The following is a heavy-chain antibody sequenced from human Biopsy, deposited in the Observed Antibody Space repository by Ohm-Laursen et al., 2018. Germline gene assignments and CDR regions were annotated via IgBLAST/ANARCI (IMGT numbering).Heavy chain of an antibody. Sequence: ASVKVSCKASGYTFTSYGISWVRQAPGQGLEWMGWINTYSGNTNYGKKFHDRVIMTSDTSTSTAYLEHRSLRSDDTAVYYCARDYYPYVDYLKDVPLCDSWGQGTLVTVSS. CDR3: ARDYYPYVDYLKDVPLCDS. D-gene: IGHD4-17*01. CDR2: INTYSGNT. CDR1: GYTFTSYG. V-gene: IGHV1-18*01. J-gene: IGHJ4*02.